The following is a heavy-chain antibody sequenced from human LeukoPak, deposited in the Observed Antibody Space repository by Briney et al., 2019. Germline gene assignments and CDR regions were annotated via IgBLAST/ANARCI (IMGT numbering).Heavy chain of an antibody. CDR1: GYNFIDFG. D-gene: IGHD6-19*01. Sequence: ASVKISCKASGYNFIDFGMNWVRQAPGQGLEWMGWINTNTGNPTYAQGFTGRFVFSLDTSVSTAYLQISSLKAEDTAVYYCARESTAEADYWGQGTLVTVSS. CDR2: INTNTGNP. V-gene: IGHV7-4-1*02. CDR3: ARESTAEADY. J-gene: IGHJ4*02.